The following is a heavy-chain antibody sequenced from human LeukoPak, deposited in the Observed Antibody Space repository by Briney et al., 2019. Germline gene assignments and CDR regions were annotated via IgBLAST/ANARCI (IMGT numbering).Heavy chain of an antibody. V-gene: IGHV4-34*01. CDR1: GGSFSGYY. CDR2: INHSGST. Sequence: PSETLSLTCAVYGGSFSGYYWSWIRQPPGKGLEWIGEINHSGSTNYNPSLKSRVTISVDTSKNQFSLKLSSVTAADTAVYYCARQPDYYYGMDVWGQGTTVTVSS. J-gene: IGHJ6*02. CDR3: ARQPDYYYGMDV.